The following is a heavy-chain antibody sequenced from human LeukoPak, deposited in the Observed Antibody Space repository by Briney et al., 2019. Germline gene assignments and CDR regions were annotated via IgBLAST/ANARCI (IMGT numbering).Heavy chain of an antibody. CDR1: GFTVSSKY. CDR3: ARSTLLSSWYGYYFDY. CDR2: IYSGGST. Sequence: GRSLRLSCAASGFTVSSKYMSWVRQAPGKGLEWVSVIYSGGSTYYADSVKGRFTISRDNSRNTLYLQMNSLRAEDTAVYYCARSTLLSSWYGYYFDYWGQGTLVTVSS. V-gene: IGHV3-66*01. J-gene: IGHJ4*02. D-gene: IGHD6-13*01.